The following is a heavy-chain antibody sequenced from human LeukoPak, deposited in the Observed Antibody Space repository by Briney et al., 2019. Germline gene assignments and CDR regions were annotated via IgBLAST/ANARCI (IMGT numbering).Heavy chain of an antibody. CDR3: IGNTVTRGYYYYYMDV. CDR1: GFTFSNAW. V-gene: IGHV3-15*01. D-gene: IGHD4-17*01. J-gene: IGHJ6*03. CDR2: IKSKTDGGTT. Sequence: GGSLRLSCAASGFTFSNAWMSWVRQAPGKGLEWVGRIKSKTDGGTTDYAAPVKGRFTISRDDSKNTLYLQMNSLKTEDTAVYYCIGNTVTRGYYYYYMDVWGKGTTVTVSS.